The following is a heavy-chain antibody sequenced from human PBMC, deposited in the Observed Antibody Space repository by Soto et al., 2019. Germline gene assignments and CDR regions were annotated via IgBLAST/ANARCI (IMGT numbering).Heavy chain of an antibody. CDR3: ARGRSGFWSGYAEGDFDY. CDR2: INHSGST. D-gene: IGHD3-3*01. CDR1: GGSFSGYY. Sequence: PSETLSLTCAVYGGSFSGYYWSWIRQPPGKGLEWIGEINHSGSTDYNPSLKSRVTISVDTSKNQFSLKLNSVTAADTAVYYCARGRSGFWSGYAEGDFDYWGQGTLVTVSS. J-gene: IGHJ4*02. V-gene: IGHV4-34*01.